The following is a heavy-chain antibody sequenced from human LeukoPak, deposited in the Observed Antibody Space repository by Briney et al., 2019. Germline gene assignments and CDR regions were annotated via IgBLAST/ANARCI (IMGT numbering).Heavy chain of an antibody. CDR1: GYTFTGYY. CDR2: INPNSGGT. Sequence: ASVKVSCKTSGYTFTGYYIHWVRQAPGQGLQWLGWINPNSGGTNYAQNFQGRVTVTRDTSTATAYMELRWLTSDDTAVYYCARDLFTRKTLGNWDSRAFHIWGQGTMVTVSS. D-gene: IGHD1-14*01. J-gene: IGHJ3*02. V-gene: IGHV1-2*02. CDR3: ARDLFTRKTLGNWDSRAFHI.